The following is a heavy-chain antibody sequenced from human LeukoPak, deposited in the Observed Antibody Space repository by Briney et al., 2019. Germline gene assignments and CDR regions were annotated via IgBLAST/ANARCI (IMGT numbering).Heavy chain of an antibody. CDR1: GLSMNNNY. CDR3: ARGDDLLAGSYDWFNP. Sequence: PSETLSLTCAVSGLSMNNNYWAWLRQSPGGKLEWIGYMSFSGSATYNPSLNSRVSISVDSSKNQFSLDLTSLTAADTAVYYCARGDDLLAGSYDWFNPWGQGTLVIVSS. V-gene: IGHV4-4*09. CDR2: MSFSGSA. J-gene: IGHJ5*02. D-gene: IGHD3-9*01.